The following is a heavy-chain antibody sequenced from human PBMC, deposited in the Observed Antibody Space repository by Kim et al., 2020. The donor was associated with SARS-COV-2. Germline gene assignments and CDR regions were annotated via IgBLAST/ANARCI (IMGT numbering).Heavy chain of an antibody. Sequence: SETLSLTCTVSGGSISSSSYYWGWIRQPPGKGLEWIGSHNYSRSSNYTLSIKSRVTISVDTTKNPFSLKLISVTAADTAVYYCARRSNLGYASVGPNFDYWGQGARVTVSS. CDR2: HNYSRSS. D-gene: IGHD2-2*01. CDR3: ARRSNLGYASVGPNFDY. J-gene: IGHJ4*02. CDR1: GGSISSSSYY. V-gene: IGHV4-39*01.